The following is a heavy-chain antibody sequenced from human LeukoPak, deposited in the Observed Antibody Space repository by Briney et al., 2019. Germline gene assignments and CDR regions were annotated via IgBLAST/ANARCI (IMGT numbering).Heavy chain of an antibody. V-gene: IGHV3-30*18. J-gene: IGHJ4*02. CDR1: GFTFSSYG. CDR2: ISYDGSNK. CDR3: AKGLGSGWL. Sequence: PGGSLRLSCAASGFTFSSYGMHWVRQAPGKGLEWVAVISYDGSNKYYADSVKGRFTISRDNSKNTLYLQMNSLRAEDTAVYYCAKGLGSGWLWGRGTLVTVSS. D-gene: IGHD6-19*01.